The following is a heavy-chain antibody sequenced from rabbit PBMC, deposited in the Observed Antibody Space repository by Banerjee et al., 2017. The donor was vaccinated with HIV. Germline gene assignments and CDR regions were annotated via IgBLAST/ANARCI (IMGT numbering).Heavy chain of an antibody. CDR1: GFSFSNGYV. CDR2: INTSSGNT. J-gene: IGHJ6*01. D-gene: IGHD4-1*01. CDR3: ARHGSSSVWGGDL. Sequence: QSLEESGGDLVKPEGSLTLTCTASGFSFSNGYVMCWVRQAPGKGLEWIACINTSSGNTVYATWAKGRFTISKTSWTTVTLQMTSLTAADTATYFCARHGSSSVWGGDLWGPGTLVTVS. V-gene: IGHV1S40*01.